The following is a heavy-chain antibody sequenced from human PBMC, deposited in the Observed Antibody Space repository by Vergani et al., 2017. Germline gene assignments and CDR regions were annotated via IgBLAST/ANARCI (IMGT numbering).Heavy chain of an antibody. D-gene: IGHD3-22*01. Sequence: QVQLQESGPGLVKPSETLSLTCTVYGGSISSYYWSWIRQPPGKGLEWIGYIYYSGSTNYNPSLKSRVTISVDTTKKQFSLKLSSVAAADTAVYYCAGKNWVRYDRSDKGGMDVWGQGTTVTVSS. CDR1: GGSISSYY. CDR2: IYYSGST. J-gene: IGHJ6*02. CDR3: AGKNWVRYDRSDKGGMDV. V-gene: IGHV4-59*08.